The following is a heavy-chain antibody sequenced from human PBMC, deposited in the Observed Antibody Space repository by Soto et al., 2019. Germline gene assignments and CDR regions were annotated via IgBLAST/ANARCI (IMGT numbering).Heavy chain of an antibody. CDR3: ARDVGIAARPYGWFDP. V-gene: IGHV1-69*13. J-gene: IGHJ5*02. Sequence: SVKVSCKASGGTFSSYAISWVRQAPGQGLEWMGGIIPIFGTANYAQKFQGRVTITADESTSTAYMELSSLRSEDTAVYYCARDVGIAARPYGWFDPWGQGTLVTVSS. D-gene: IGHD6-6*01. CDR1: GGTFSSYA. CDR2: IIPIFGTA.